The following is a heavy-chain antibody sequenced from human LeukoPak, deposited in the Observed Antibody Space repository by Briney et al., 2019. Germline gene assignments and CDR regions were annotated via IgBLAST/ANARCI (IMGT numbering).Heavy chain of an antibody. V-gene: IGHV1-18*01. Sequence: ASVKVSCKTSGYTFTSYGIGWVRQAPGQGLEWMGWISAYNGNTNYAQKLQGRVTMTTDTFTSAAYMELRGLRSDDTAVYYCAREIYGGNERPYYGMDVWGQGTTVTVSS. J-gene: IGHJ6*02. D-gene: IGHD4-23*01. CDR3: AREIYGGNERPYYGMDV. CDR2: ISAYNGNT. CDR1: GYTFTSYG.